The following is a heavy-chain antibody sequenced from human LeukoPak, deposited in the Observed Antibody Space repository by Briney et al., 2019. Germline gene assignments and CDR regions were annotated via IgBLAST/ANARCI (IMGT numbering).Heavy chain of an antibody. J-gene: IGHJ1*01. V-gene: IGHV3-23*01. CDR3: AIMHGYYDGTGYWVQ. Sequence: GGSLRLSCAASGFTFDSYGMSWVRQAPGKGLEWVSFITTNGGRTSYADPVEGRFTISRDNPRNTLYMQMNSLRDEDTAVFYCAIMHGYYDGTGYWVQWGQGTLVTVPS. D-gene: IGHD3-22*01. CDR2: ITTNGGRT. CDR1: GFTFDSYG.